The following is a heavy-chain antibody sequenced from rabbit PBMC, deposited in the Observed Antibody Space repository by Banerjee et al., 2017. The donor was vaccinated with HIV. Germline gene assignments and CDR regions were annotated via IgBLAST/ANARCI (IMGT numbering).Heavy chain of an antibody. CDR1: GFDFSSYY. CDR2: IYAGSSGST. CDR3: ARSVSGSIYRLNL. D-gene: IGHD8-1*01. Sequence: QEQLEETGGGLVQPGGSLTLSCKASGFDFSSYYMCWVRQAPGKGLEWIACIYAGSSGSTYYASWAKGRFTISKTSSTTVTLQMTSLTAADTATYFCARSVSGSIYRLNLWGPGTLVTVS. J-gene: IGHJ4*01. V-gene: IGHV1S45*01.